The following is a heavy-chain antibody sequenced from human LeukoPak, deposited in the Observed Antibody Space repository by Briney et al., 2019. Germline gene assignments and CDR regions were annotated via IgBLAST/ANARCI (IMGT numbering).Heavy chain of an antibody. V-gene: IGHV4-4*07. CDR3: ATGDGYNSFDY. CDR2: IYTSGST. CDR1: GGSINSYY. D-gene: IGHD5-24*01. Sequence: PSETLSLTCTVSGGSINSYYWSWIRQPAGKGLEWIGRIYTSGSTNYNSSLKSRVTMSVDTSKNQVSLKLSSVTAADTAVYYCATGDGYNSFDYWGQGTLVTVSS. J-gene: IGHJ4*02.